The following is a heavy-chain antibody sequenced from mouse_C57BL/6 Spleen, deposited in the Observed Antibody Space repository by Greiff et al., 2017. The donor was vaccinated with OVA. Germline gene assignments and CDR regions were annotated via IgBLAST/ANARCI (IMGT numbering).Heavy chain of an antibody. D-gene: IGHD3-1*01. CDR3: ARGGTLGLYYYAMDY. V-gene: IGHV1-64*01. CDR2: IHPNSGST. CDR1: GYTFTSYS. J-gene: IGHJ4*01. Sequence: VQLQQSGAELVKPGASVKLSCKASGYTFTSYSMHWVKQRPGQGLEWIGMIHPNSGSTNYTDNFKSKATLTVDNSSSTAYMQLSRLTSEDSAVYDCARGGTLGLYYYAMDYWGQGTSDTVSS.